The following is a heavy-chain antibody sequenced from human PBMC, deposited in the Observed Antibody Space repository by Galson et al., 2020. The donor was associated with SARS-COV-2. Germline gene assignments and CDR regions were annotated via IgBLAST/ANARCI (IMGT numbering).Heavy chain of an antibody. J-gene: IGHJ5*02. CDR3: ARDGTYYDFWSGYSYNWFDP. V-gene: IGHV4-4*07. D-gene: IGHD3-3*01. CDR2: IYTSGST. Sequence: PSETLSLTCTVSGGSISSYYWSWIRQPAGKGLEWIGRIYTSGSTNYNPSLKSRVTMSVDTSKNQFSLKLSSVTAADTAVYYCARDGTYYDFWSGYSYNWFDPWGQGTLVTVSS. CDR1: GGSISSYY.